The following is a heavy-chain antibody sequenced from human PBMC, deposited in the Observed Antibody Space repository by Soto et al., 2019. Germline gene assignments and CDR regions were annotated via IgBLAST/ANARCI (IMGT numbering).Heavy chain of an antibody. J-gene: IGHJ4*02. CDR3: ARDSVTGTFDY. CDR2: ISSSSSYI. CDR1: GFTFSSYS. D-gene: IGHD1-20*01. V-gene: IGHV3-21*01. Sequence: GGSLRLSCAASGFTFSSYSMNWVRPAPGKGLEWVSSISSSSSYIYYADSVKGRFTISRDNAKNSLYLQMNSLRAEDTAVYYCARDSVTGTFDYWGQGTLVTVSS.